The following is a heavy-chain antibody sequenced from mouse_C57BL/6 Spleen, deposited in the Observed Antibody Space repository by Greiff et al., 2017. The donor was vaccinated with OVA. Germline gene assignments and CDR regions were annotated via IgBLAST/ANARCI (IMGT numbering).Heavy chain of an antibody. CDR2: IDPSDSYT. D-gene: IGHD1-1*02. J-gene: IGHJ2*01. Sequence: VQLQQPGAELVMPGASVKLSCKASGYTFTSYWMHWVKQRPGQGLEWIGEIDPSDSYTNYNQKFKGKSTLTVDKSSSTAYMQLSSLTSEDSAVYYCASGGTVDYWGQGTTLTVSS. CDR1: GYTFTSYW. V-gene: IGHV1-69*01. CDR3: ASGGTVDY.